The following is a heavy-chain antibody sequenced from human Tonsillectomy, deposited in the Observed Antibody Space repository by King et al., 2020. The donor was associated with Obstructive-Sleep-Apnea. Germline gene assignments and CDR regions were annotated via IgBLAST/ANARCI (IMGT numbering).Heavy chain of an antibody. D-gene: IGHD3-22*01. Sequence: QLQESGPGLVKPSETLSLTCTVSGYSISIGYYWGWIRQPPGKGLEWIGSIYHSGSTYCNPSLESRVTLSVDTSKNQFSLKLSSVTAADTAVYYCARDDHYYDSSCYYSTLDYWGQGTLVTVSS. CDR3: ARDDHYYDSSCYYSTLDY. CDR1: GYSISIGYY. CDR2: IYHSGST. J-gene: IGHJ4*02. V-gene: IGHV4-38-2*02.